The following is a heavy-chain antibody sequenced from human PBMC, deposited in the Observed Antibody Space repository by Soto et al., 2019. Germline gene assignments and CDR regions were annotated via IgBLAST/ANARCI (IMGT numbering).Heavy chain of an antibody. J-gene: IGHJ6*02. Sequence: QVQLQQSGPGLVKPSQTLSLTCTVSGGSISYEYYHWTWIRQSPGKGLEWIGYAHYSGSIMYNPSFKSRVTISVDTSKNQFSLHLSSGTAADTAVYFCVREDDGGDREYYGLDVWGQGTTVTVSS. D-gene: IGHD3-16*01. V-gene: IGHV4-30-4*08. CDR1: GGSISYEYYH. CDR2: AHYSGSI. CDR3: VREDDGGDREYYGLDV.